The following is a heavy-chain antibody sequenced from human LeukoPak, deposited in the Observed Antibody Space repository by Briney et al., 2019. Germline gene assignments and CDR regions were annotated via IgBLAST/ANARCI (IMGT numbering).Heavy chain of an antibody. CDR2: INTNTGNP. CDR1: GYTFTSYG. D-gene: IGHD2-15*01. V-gene: IGHV7-4-1*02. J-gene: IGHJ4*02. Sequence: ASVKVSCKASGYTFTSYGISWVRQAPGQGLEWMGWINTNTGNPTYAQGFTGRFVFSLDTSVSTAYLQISSLKAEDTAVYYCAREEVYCSGGSCYLYYFDYWGQGTLVTVSS. CDR3: AREEVYCSGGSCYLYYFDY.